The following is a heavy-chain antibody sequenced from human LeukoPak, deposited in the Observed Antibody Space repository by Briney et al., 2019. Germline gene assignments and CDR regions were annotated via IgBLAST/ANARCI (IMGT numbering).Heavy chain of an antibody. D-gene: IGHD3-22*01. Sequence: SVKVSCKASGGTFSSYAISWVRQAPGQGLEWMGRIIPILGIANYAQKFQGRVTITADKSTSTAYMELSSLRSEDTAVYYCARVGSGYYYADYWGQGTLVTVSS. J-gene: IGHJ4*02. CDR2: IIPILGIA. V-gene: IGHV1-69*04. CDR3: ARVGSGYYYADY. CDR1: GGTFSSYA.